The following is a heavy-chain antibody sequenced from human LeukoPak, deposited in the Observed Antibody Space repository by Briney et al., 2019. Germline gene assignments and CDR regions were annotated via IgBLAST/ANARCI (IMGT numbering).Heavy chain of an antibody. D-gene: IGHD1-26*01. CDR1: GYTFTAYY. Sequence: GASVKVSCKASGYTFTAYYMHWVRQAPGQGLERMGWINPHSGGTSYAHKFQGRVTMTRDTSISTAYMELSRLRSDDTAVYYCASPSFESGSYYYFDYWGQGTLVTVSS. CDR3: ASPSFESGSYYYFDY. J-gene: IGHJ4*02. V-gene: IGHV1-2*07. CDR2: INPHSGGT.